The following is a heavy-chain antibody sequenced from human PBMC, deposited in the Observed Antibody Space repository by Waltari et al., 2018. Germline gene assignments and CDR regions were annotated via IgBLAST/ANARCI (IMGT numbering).Heavy chain of an antibody. CDR2: IYTSGST. CDR1: GGSIRSYY. Sequence: QVQLQESGPGLVKPSETLSLTCTVSGGSIRSYYWSWTRPPAVTGLEWIGRIYTSGSTNYNPSLKSRVTMSVDTSKNQFSLKLSSVTAADTAVYYCARDYYYDSSGYYYGYDAFDIWGQGTMVTVSS. CDR3: ARDYYYDSSGYYYGYDAFDI. J-gene: IGHJ3*02. D-gene: IGHD3-22*01. V-gene: IGHV4-4*07.